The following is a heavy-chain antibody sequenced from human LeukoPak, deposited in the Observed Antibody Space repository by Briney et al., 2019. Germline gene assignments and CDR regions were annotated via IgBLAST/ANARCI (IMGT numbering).Heavy chain of an antibody. CDR1: GFTFSSYE. D-gene: IGHD3-22*01. CDR3: AKDSEYYYDSSGYYYNYFDY. J-gene: IGHJ4*02. Sequence: GGSLRLSCAASGFTFSSYEMNWVRQAPGKGLEWVSYISSSGSTIYYADSVKGRFTISRDNSKNTLYLQMNSLRAEDTAVYYCAKDSEYYYDSSGYYYNYFDYWGQGTLVTVSS. CDR2: ISSSGSTI. V-gene: IGHV3-48*03.